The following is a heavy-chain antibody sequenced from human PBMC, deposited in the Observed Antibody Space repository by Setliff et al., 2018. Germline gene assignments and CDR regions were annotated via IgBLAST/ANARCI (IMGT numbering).Heavy chain of an antibody. CDR1: GPALTGYY. D-gene: IGHD2-21*01. CDR2: INPNSGGT. CDR3: VLSGPVLGIE. V-gene: IGHV1-2*02. J-gene: IGHJ4*02. Sequence: ASVKVSCKASGPALTGYYIHWVRQAPGQGPEWIGWINPNSGGTNYAPEFQGRVTMTRDMSITTAYMELRSLSFDDTSLYYCVLSGPVLGIEWGQGNLVTVSS.